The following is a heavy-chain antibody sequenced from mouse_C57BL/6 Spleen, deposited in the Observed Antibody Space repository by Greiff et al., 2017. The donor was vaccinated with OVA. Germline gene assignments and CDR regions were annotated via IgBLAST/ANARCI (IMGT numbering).Heavy chain of an antibody. CDR1: GFTFSDYY. CDR3: ARDQGLLYYFDY. D-gene: IGHD2-10*01. V-gene: IGHV5-16*01. J-gene: IGHJ2*01. Sequence: EVKVVESEGGLVQPGSSMKLSCTASGFTFSDYYMAWVRQVPEKGLDWVANINYDGSSTYYLDSLKSRFIISRDNAKNILYLQMSSLKSEDTATYYCARDQGLLYYFDYWGQGTTLTVSS. CDR2: INYDGSST.